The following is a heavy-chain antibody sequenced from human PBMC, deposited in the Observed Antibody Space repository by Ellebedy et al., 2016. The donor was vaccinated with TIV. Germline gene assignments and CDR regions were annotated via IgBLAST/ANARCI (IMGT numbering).Heavy chain of an antibody. D-gene: IGHD3-22*01. CDR3: AVTMILVGGDAFDI. CDR1: GYTLTELS. V-gene: IGHV1-24*01. Sequence: AASVKVSCKVFGYTLTELSIHWVRQAPGKGLEWMGGFDPEDGETIYAQKFQGRVTMTEDTSTDTAYMELSSLRSEDTAVYYCAVTMILVGGDAFDIWGQGTLVTVSS. CDR2: FDPEDGET. J-gene: IGHJ3*02.